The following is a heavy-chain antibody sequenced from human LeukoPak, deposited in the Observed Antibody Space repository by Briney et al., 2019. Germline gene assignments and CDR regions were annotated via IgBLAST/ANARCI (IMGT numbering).Heavy chain of an antibody. CDR3: ARGGVEYYGSGSYYWAFDI. V-gene: IGHV4-30-2*01. D-gene: IGHD3-10*01. CDR1: GGSISSGGYS. J-gene: IGHJ3*02. CDR2: IYHSGST. Sequence: SETLSLTCAVSGGSISSGGYSWSWIRQPPGKGLEWIGYIYHSGSTYYNPSLKSRVTVSVDRSKNQFSLKLSSVTAADTAVYYCARGGVEYYGSGSYYWAFDIWGQGTMVTVSS.